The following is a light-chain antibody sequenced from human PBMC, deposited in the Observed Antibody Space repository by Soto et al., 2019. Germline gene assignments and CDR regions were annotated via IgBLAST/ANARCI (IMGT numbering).Light chain of an antibody. CDR3: QHYVERSPIT. Sequence: IVITQAPRTLSASPGERAIFSCSASQSVGSNIAWYQQKPGQAPRLLIYGASTRATGIPARFSGSGSGTDFTLTISRLEPEDFALYYCQHYVERSPITFGQGTRLEIK. CDR2: GAS. V-gene: IGKV3-15*01. CDR1: QSVGSN. J-gene: IGKJ5*01.